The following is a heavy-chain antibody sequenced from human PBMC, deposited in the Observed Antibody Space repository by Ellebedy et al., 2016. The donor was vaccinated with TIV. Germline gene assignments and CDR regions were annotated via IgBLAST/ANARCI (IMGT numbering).Heavy chain of an antibody. D-gene: IGHD6-19*01. Sequence: GSLRLSCAVSGGSISSRNWWSWVRQPPGKGLEWIGEIYHSGSATYNPSLKSRVTVSVDKSKNQYSLKVSTVTAADTAVYYCARVGSSGWTPNEYYFDYWGQGTLVTVSS. CDR2: IYHSGSA. CDR1: GGSISSRNW. V-gene: IGHV4-4*02. J-gene: IGHJ4*02. CDR3: ARVGSSGWTPNEYYFDY.